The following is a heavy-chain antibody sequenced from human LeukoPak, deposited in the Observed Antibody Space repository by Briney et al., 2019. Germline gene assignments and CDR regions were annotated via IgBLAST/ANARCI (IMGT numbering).Heavy chain of an antibody. Sequence: GRSLRLSRAVSGITFSSYGMHRVRQAPGKGPEWLSVISYDGINKDYADSVKGRFTISRDNSKNTLNLQMNSLSTEDAAVYYCARQDGSGWLGQRKYYCDDWGRGALVTVSS. D-gene: IGHD2-15*01. V-gene: IGHV3-30*03. CDR3: ARQDGSGWLGQRKYYCDD. CDR1: GITFSSYG. J-gene: IGHJ4*02. CDR2: ISYDGINK.